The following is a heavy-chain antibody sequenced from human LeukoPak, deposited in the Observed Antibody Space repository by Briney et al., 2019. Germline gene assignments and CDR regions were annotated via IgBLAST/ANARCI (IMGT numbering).Heavy chain of an antibody. CDR3: SGYSCYFDY. Sequence: GGSLRLSCAASGFPFSAYSMNWVRQAPGKGLEWVSSISGSSSYMFYADSVKGRFTISRDNAKNSLYLQMNSLRAEDTAVYDSSGYSCYFDYWGQGTLVTVSS. V-gene: IGHV3-21*01. CDR1: GFPFSAYS. CDR2: ISGSSSYM. J-gene: IGHJ4*02. D-gene: IGHD3-22*01.